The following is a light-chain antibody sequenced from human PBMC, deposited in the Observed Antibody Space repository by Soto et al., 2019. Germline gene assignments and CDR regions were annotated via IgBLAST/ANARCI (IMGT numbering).Light chain of an antibody. V-gene: IGLV2-14*01. CDR3: SSYTTDTTRV. CDR1: SSDVGGYNY. CDR2: EVN. Sequence: QSALTQPASVSGSPGQSITIFCTGTSSDVGGYNYVSWYQQYPGKAPKLMIYEVNNRPSGVSNRFSGSKSGNTASLTISGLPDDDEADYYCSSYTTDTTRVFGGGTKLTVL. J-gene: IGLJ2*01.